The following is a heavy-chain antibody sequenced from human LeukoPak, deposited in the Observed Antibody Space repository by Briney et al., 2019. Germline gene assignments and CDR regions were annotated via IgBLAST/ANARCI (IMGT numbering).Heavy chain of an antibody. CDR2: INQDGSEK. CDR1: GFSFSSFW. Sequence: PGGSLRLSCAASGFSFSSFWMSWVRQAPGKGLEWVANINQDGSEKYSVDSVKGRFTISRDNSKNTVYLQMNSLRAEDTALYYCAKRDIGMVKNYFHYGLDVWGQGTTVTVSS. D-gene: IGHD5-18*01. J-gene: IGHJ6*02. CDR3: AKRDIGMVKNYFHYGLDV. V-gene: IGHV3-7*01.